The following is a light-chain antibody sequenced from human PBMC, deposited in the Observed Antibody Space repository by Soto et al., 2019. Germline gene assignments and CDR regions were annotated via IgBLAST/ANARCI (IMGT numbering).Light chain of an antibody. Sequence: QSVLTQPASVSGSPGQSITISCTGTSSDFGGYNYVSWYQQYPGKDPKLIIYEVSKRPSGVPDRFSGSKSGNTASLTVSGLQAEDEADYYCSSYAGSNNLVFAGGTKLTVL. CDR1: SSDFGGYNY. V-gene: IGLV2-8*01. J-gene: IGLJ3*02. CDR2: EVS. CDR3: SSYAGSNNLV.